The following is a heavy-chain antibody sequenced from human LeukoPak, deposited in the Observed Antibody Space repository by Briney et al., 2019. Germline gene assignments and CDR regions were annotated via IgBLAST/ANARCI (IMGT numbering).Heavy chain of an antibody. D-gene: IGHD4-17*01. Sequence: SETLSLTCTVSGYSISTGYYWSWIRQPAGKGLEWIGRIYTSGTTHYNPSLKSRVTMSVDTSKNQFSLKLSSVTAADTAVYYCARLSTVTTSFDYWGQGTLVTVSS. V-gene: IGHV4-4*07. CDR3: ARLSTVTTSFDY. J-gene: IGHJ4*02. CDR1: GYSISTGYY. CDR2: IYTSGTT.